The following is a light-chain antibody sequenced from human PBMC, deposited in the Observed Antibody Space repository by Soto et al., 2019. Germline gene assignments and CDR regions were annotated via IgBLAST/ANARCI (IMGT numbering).Light chain of an antibody. CDR1: NIGSKG. V-gene: IGLV3-21*01. CDR3: QVWDSGSAHVL. Sequence: SYELTQPPSVSVAPGETARISCGGNNIGSKGVHWYQQKPGQAPVLVIYSDTDLPPVIPERFSGSNSANMATLTISRGEAGDEAAYYCQVWDSGSAHVLFGGGTKVTVL. CDR2: SDT. J-gene: IGLJ2*01.